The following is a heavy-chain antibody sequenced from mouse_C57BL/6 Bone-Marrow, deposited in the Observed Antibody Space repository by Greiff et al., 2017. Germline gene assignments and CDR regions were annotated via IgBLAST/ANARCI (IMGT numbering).Heavy chain of an antibody. CDR2: IYLSDSET. CDR1: GYTFTSYW. Sequence: QVQLQQPGAELVRPGSSVKLSCKASGYTFTSYWMDWVKQRPGQGLEWIGNIYLSDSETHYNQKFKDKATLTVDKSSSTAYMQLSSLTSEDSAVYYCVFLDYWGQGTSVTVSS. V-gene: IGHV1-61*01. J-gene: IGHJ4*01. CDR3: VFLDY.